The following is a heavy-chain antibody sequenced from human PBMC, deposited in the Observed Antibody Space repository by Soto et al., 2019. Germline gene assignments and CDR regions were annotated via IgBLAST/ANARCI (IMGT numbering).Heavy chain of an antibody. V-gene: IGHV3-21*01. CDR3: ARSPVGDAFNV. Sequence: EVQLVESGGGLVKPGGSLRLSCAASGFTFSSYSMNWVRQAPGKGLEWVSSISSGSDYIFYADSVKGRFTISRDNAKNSLFVQMNSLTGEETAVYYCARSPVGDAFNVWGQGTVVTVSS. CDR1: GFTFSSYS. J-gene: IGHJ3*01. CDR2: ISSGSDYI.